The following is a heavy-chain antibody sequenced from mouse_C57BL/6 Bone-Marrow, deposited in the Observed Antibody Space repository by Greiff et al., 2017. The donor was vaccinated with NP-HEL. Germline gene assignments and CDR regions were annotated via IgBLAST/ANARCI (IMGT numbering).Heavy chain of an antibody. V-gene: IGHV5-2*01. CDR2: INSDGGST. CDR3: AGDRSDGGYAMDY. D-gene: IGHD3-2*02. Sequence: EVQLQESGGGLVQPGESLKLSCESNEYEFPSHDMSWVRKTPEKRLELVAAINSDGGSTYYPDTMERRFTLSRDNTKKTLYLQMSRLRAEDTALYDCAGDRSDGGYAMDYWGQGTSVTVSS. J-gene: IGHJ4*01. CDR1: EYEFPSHD.